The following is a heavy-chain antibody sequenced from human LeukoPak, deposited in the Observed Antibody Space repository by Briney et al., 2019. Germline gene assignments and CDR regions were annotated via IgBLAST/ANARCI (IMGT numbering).Heavy chain of an antibody. CDR2: INYSGRT. J-gene: IGHJ5*02. Sequence: PSETLSLTCAVYGGSFSAYYWSWIRQSPGKGLAWIGEINYSGRTNYNPSLKSRVTISVDTSKNQFSLKLSSVTAADTAVYYCARGGSSSWRDNWFDPWGQGTLVTVSS. CDR3: ARGGSSSWRDNWFDP. D-gene: IGHD6-13*01. CDR1: GGSFSAYY. V-gene: IGHV4-34*01.